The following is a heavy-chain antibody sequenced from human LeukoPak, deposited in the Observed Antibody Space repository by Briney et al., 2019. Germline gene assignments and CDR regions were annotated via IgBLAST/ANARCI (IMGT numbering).Heavy chain of an antibody. Sequence: GGSLRLSCEASGFTFSSHAMHWARQALGKGLEYVSVISSNGGTTYYASSVKGRFTVSRDNSKNTLYLQMASLRAEDMAVYYCARASVTSWKYGMDVWGQGTTVTVSS. J-gene: IGHJ6*02. D-gene: IGHD4-17*01. V-gene: IGHV3-64*01. CDR2: ISSNGGTT. CDR3: ARASVTSWKYGMDV. CDR1: GFTFSSHA.